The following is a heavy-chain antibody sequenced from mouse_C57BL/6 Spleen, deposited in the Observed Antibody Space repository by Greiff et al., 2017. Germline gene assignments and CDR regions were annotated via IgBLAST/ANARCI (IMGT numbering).Heavy chain of an antibody. CDR3: ARRDDHTAWFAY. CDR2: ISGGGGNT. D-gene: IGHD2-3*01. J-gene: IGHJ3*01. V-gene: IGHV5-9*01. Sequence: EVKLVESGGGLVKPGGSLKLSCAASGFTFSSYTMSWVRQTPEKRLEWVATISGGGGNTYYPDSVKGRFTISRDNAKNTLYLQMSSLRSEDTALYYCARRDDHTAWFAYWGQGTLVTVSA. CDR1: GFTFSSYT.